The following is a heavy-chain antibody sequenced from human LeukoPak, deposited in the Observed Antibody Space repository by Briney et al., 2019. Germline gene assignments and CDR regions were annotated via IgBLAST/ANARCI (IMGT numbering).Heavy chain of an antibody. D-gene: IGHD2-2*01. Sequence: GGSLRLSCAASGFTFSSYAMHWVRQAPGKGLEYVSAISSNGGSTYYANSVKGRFTISRDNSKNTLYLQMGSLRAEDMAVYYCARAGNGYCSSTSCYPYYFDYWGQGTLVTVSS. CDR1: GFTFSSYA. J-gene: IGHJ4*02. CDR2: ISSNGGST. CDR3: ARAGNGYCSSTSCYPYYFDY. V-gene: IGHV3-64*01.